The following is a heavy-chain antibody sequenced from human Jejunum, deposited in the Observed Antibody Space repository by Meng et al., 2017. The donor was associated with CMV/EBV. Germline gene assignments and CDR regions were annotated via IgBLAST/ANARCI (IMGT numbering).Heavy chain of an antibody. J-gene: IGHJ6*01. V-gene: IGHV3-23*03. CDR2: IYSGGIDT. Sequence: FSSYPMSWVRQAPGKGLEWVSMIYSGGIDTYYADSVKGRFTTSRDNSKNMLYLQMNSLRAEDTAVYYCAKYAKGVRSGNIYAMDVWGQGTTVIVSS. CDR3: AKYAKGVRSGNIYAMDV. CDR1: FSSYP. D-gene: IGHD2-8*01.